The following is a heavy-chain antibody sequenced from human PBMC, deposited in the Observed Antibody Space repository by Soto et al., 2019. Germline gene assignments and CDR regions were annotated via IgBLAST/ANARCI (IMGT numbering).Heavy chain of an antibody. J-gene: IGHJ6*02. D-gene: IGHD5-18*01. CDR3: AKDPRYSYGLAYYYYYGMDV. V-gene: IGHV3-30*18. CDR2: ISYDGSNK. Sequence: GGSLRLSCAASGFTFSSYGMHWVRQAPGKGLEWVAVISYDGSNKYYADSVKGRFTISRDNSKNTLYLQMNSLRAEDTAVYYCAKDPRYSYGLAYYYYYGMDVWGQGTTVTVSS. CDR1: GFTFSSYG.